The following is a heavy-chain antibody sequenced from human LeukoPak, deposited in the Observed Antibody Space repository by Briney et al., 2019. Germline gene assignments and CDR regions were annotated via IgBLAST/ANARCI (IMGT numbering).Heavy chain of an antibody. V-gene: IGHV4-4*02. J-gene: IGHJ6*02. CDR3: ARVSYYYDSSGYYDEYYYYYGMDV. CDR2: IYHSGST. D-gene: IGHD3-22*01. CDR1: GGSISSSNW. Sequence: PSETLSLTCAVSGGSISSSNWWSWVRQPPGKGLEWIGEIYHSGSTNYNPSLKSRVTISVDKSKNQFSLKLSSVTAADTAVYYCARVSYYYDSSGYYDEYYYYYGMDVWGQGTTVTVSS.